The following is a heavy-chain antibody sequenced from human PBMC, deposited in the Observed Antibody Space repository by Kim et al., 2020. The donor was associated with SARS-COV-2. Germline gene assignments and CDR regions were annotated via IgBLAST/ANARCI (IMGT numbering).Heavy chain of an antibody. CDR3: ARDGLYSSSFSAFDI. J-gene: IGHJ3*02. CDR2: IYYSGST. D-gene: IGHD6-13*01. V-gene: IGHV4-59*01. Sequence: SETLSLTCTVSGGSISSYYWSWIRQPPGKGLEWIGYIYYSGSTNYNPSLKSRVTISVDTSKNQFSLKLSSVTAADTAVYYCARDGLYSSSFSAFDIWGQGTMVTVSS. CDR1: GGSISSYY.